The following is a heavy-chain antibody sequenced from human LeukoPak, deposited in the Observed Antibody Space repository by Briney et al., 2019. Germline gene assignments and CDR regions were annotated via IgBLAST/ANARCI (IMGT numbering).Heavy chain of an antibody. D-gene: IGHD3-16*01. CDR1: GFTFSSYW. Sequence: GGSLRLSCAASGFTFSSYWMSWVRQAPGKGLEWVANIKQDGSEKYYVDSVKGRFTISRDNAKNSLYLQMNSLRAEDTAVYYCARAPHTPTLTYLIDYWGQGTLVTVSS. V-gene: IGHV3-7*01. CDR3: ARAPHTPTLTYLIDY. CDR2: IKQDGSEK. J-gene: IGHJ4*02.